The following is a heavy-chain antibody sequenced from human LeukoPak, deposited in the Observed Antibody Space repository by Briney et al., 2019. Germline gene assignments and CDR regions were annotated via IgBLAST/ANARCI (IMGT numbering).Heavy chain of an antibody. V-gene: IGHV3-21*01. D-gene: IGHD5-12*01. CDR1: GFTFSSYS. Sequence: AGSLRLSCAASGFTFSSYSMNWVRQAPGKGLEWVSSISSSSSYIYYADSVKGRFTISRDNAKNSLYLQMNCLRAEDTAVYYCARVGHSDYYSGDYWGQGTLVTVSS. J-gene: IGHJ4*02. CDR3: ARVGHSDYYSGDY. CDR2: ISSSSSYI.